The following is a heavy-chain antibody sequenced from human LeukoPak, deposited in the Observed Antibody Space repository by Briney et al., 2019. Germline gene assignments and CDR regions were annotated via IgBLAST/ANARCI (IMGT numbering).Heavy chain of an antibody. CDR1: GFTFSSYS. Sequence: PGGSLRLSCAASGFTFSSYSMNWVRQAPGKGLERVSYISSSSSTIYYADSVKGRFTISRDNAKNSLYLQMNSLRAEDTAVYYCARKKESKYYYYYMDVWGKGTTVTVSS. J-gene: IGHJ6*03. CDR3: ARKKESKYYYYYMDV. CDR2: ISSSSSTI. V-gene: IGHV3-48*01.